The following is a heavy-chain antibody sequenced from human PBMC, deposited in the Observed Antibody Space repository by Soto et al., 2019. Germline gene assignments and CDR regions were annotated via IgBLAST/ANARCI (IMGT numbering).Heavy chain of an antibody. CDR1: GSSISSGGYS. J-gene: IGHJ5*02. V-gene: IGHV4-30-2*01. Sequence: SETLSLTCAVSGSSISSGGYSSSWIRQPPGKGLEWIGYIYHSGSTYYNPSLKSRVTISVDRSKNQFSLKLSSVTDADTAVYYCARVPSPWGQGTLVTVPS. CDR2: IYHSGST. CDR3: ARVPSP.